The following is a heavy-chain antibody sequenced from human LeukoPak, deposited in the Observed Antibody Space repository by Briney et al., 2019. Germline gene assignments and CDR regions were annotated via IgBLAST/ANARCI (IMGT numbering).Heavy chain of an antibody. Sequence: GGSLRLSCAASGFTFSDYYMSWIRQAPGKGLEWVSYISSSGSTIYYADSVKGRFTISRDNAKNSLYLQMNSLRAEDTAVYYCARTPGPIVVVVAATNEIWDYYMDVWGKGTTVTVSS. J-gene: IGHJ6*03. CDR2: ISSSGSTI. D-gene: IGHD2-15*01. CDR3: ARTPGPIVVVVAATNEIWDYYMDV. CDR1: GFTFSDYY. V-gene: IGHV3-11*04.